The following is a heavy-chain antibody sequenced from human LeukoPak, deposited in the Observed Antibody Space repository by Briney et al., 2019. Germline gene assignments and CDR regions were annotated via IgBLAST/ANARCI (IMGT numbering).Heavy chain of an antibody. V-gene: IGHV1-46*01. CDR2: INPRGGST. CDR1: GYLFITYY. CDR3: ARSDIRPGWFDP. J-gene: IGHJ5*02. Sequence: ASVKVSCKASGYLFITYYMHWVRQAPGQGLEWMGIINPRGGSTSYAQKFQGRVTMTRDTSTSTVYMELSSLRSEDTAVYYCARSDIRPGWFDPWGQGTLVTASS. D-gene: IGHD2-15*01.